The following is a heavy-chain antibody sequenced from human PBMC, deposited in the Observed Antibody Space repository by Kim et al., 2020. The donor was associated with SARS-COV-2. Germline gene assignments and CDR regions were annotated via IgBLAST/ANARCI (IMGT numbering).Heavy chain of an antibody. CDR3: ARQSRGYCSGGSCYDLDY. Sequence: KRRVTISVDTSKNQFSLKLSSVTAADTAVYYCARQSRGYCSGGSCYDLDYWGQGNLVTVSS. V-gene: IGHV4-39*01. D-gene: IGHD2-15*01. J-gene: IGHJ4*02.